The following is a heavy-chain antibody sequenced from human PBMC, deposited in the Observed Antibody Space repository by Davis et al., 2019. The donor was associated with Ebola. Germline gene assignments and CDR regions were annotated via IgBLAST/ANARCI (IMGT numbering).Heavy chain of an antibody. CDR3: ARELQSGGFSGYSLDS. D-gene: IGHD5-12*01. CDR2: LAYDGSNT. V-gene: IGHV3-33*05. CDR1: GFSFSSFA. J-gene: IGHJ4*02. Sequence: GESLKTSCAASGFSFSSFAMHWVRQAPGKGLQWVALLAYDGSNTYYSDSVEGRFTISRDNSRNTLYLQMHSLRVEDTADYFCARELQSGGFSGYSLDSWGQGTPVIVSP.